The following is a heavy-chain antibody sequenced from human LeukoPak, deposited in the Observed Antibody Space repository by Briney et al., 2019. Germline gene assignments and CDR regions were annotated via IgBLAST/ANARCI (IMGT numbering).Heavy chain of an antibody. CDR1: GYTFTGYY. V-gene: IGHV1-2*02. CDR3: ARYSSGWHANDAFDI. J-gene: IGHJ3*02. D-gene: IGHD6-19*01. Sequence: ASVKVSCKASGYTFTGYYKHWVRQAPGQGLEWMGWINPNSGGTNYAQKFQGRVTMTRDTSISTAYMELSRLRSDDTAVYYCARYSSGWHANDAFDIWGQGTMVTVSS. CDR2: INPNSGGT.